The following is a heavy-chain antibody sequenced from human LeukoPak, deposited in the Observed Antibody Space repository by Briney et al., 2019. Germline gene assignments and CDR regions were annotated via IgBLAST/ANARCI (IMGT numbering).Heavy chain of an antibody. CDR2: IIPIFGTA. J-gene: IGHJ4*02. CDR3: ARTHSRQVAGTFDY. CDR1: GGTFSSYA. V-gene: IGHV1-69*13. D-gene: IGHD6-19*01. Sequence: GASVKVSCKASGGTFSSYAISWVRQAPGQGLEWMGGIIPIFGTANYAQKFQGRVTITADESTSTAYMELSSLRSEDTAVYYCARTHSRQVAGTFDYWGQGTLVTVSS.